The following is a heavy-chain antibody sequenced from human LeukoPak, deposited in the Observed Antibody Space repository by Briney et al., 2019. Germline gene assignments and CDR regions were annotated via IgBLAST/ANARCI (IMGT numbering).Heavy chain of an antibody. D-gene: IGHD3-22*01. Sequence: KSGGSLRLSCAASGFTFSTYSMNWVRQAPGKGLEWVSSISGSSIYIYYADSVKGRFTISRDNAKNSLYLQMNSLRAEDTAVYYCARDPPYYDSSDYYYDYWGQGTLVTVSS. V-gene: IGHV3-21*01. J-gene: IGHJ4*02. CDR1: GFTFSTYS. CDR2: ISGSSIYI. CDR3: ARDPPYYDSSDYYYDY.